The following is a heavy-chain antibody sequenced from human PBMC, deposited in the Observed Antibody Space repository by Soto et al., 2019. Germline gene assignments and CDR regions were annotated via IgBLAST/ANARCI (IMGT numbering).Heavy chain of an antibody. Sequence: QVQLQESGPGLVKPSETLSLTCTVSGGSVSSGSYYWSWIRQPPGKGLEWIGYIYYSGSTNYNPSLKSRVTISVDTSKNQFSLKLSSVTAADTAVYYCARVDTAMVAAFDIWGQGTMVTVSS. J-gene: IGHJ3*02. CDR3: ARVDTAMVAAFDI. V-gene: IGHV4-61*01. CDR2: IYYSGST. CDR1: GGSVSSGSYY. D-gene: IGHD5-18*01.